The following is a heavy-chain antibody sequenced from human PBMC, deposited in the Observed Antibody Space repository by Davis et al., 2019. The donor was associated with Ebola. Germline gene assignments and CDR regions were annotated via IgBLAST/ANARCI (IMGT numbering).Heavy chain of an antibody. CDR1: GGSITTSSYS. Sequence: SETLSLTCTVSGGSITTSSYSRGWLRQSPGKGRDWNGGSYDSVSTYYNPSLKSRVTRSVDTSKNQFSLKLSSVTAADTAVYYFARNGYPRSYYYYGMDVWGQGTTVTVSS. J-gene: IGHJ6*02. D-gene: IGHD3-22*01. V-gene: IGHV4-39*01. CDR2: SYDSVST. CDR3: ARNGYPRSYYYYGMDV.